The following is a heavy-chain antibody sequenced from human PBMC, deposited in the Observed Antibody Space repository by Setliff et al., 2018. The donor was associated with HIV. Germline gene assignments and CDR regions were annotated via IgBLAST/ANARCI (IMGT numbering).Heavy chain of an antibody. Sequence: GASVKVSCKASGYTFTSYGISWVRQAPGQGLEWMGWISAYNGNTNYEQKLQGRVTMTTDTSTSTAYMELRSLRSEDTAVYYCARGRLAGNNFWNGYDGLDPWGQGTLVTVSS. CDR3: ARGRLAGNNFWNGYDGLDP. CDR1: GYTFTSYG. J-gene: IGHJ5*02. D-gene: IGHD3-3*01. CDR2: ISAYNGNT. V-gene: IGHV1-18*01.